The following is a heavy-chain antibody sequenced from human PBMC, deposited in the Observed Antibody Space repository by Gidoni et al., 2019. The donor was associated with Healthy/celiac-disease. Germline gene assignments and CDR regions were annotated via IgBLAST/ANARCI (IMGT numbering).Heavy chain of an antibody. Sequence: EVQLVQSGAEVKKPGESLKISCKGSGYSFTSYWIGWVRQMPGKGLEWMGIIYPGDSDTRYSPSFQGQVTISADKSISTAYLQWSSLKASDTAMYYCARLQWELGYYYGMDVWGQGTTVTVSS. D-gene: IGHD1-26*01. CDR1: GYSFTSYW. CDR3: ARLQWELGYYYGMDV. CDR2: IYPGDSDT. V-gene: IGHV5-51*01. J-gene: IGHJ6*02.